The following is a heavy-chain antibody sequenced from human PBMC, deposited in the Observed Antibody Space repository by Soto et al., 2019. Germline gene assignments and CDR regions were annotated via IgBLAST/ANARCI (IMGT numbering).Heavy chain of an antibody. CDR1: GYGFTNYG. CDR3: ARDRGVAPPVAGNTHYYYYMDV. D-gene: IGHD6-19*01. CDR2: ISAFNGNT. V-gene: IGHV1-18*01. J-gene: IGHJ6*03. Sequence: QDQLLQSGAEVKKPGASVTVSCKASGYGFTNYGITWVRQAPGQGLEWMGWISAFNGNTHYAQKLQGRVTMTTDASTSTAYMQLRSLRPDDTAVYYCARDRGVAPPVAGNTHYYYYMDVWGKGTTVTVSS.